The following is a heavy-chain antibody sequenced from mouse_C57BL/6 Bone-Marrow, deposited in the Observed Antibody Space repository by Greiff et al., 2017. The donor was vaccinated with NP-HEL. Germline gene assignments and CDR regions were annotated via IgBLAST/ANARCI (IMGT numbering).Heavy chain of an antibody. CDR2: ILPGSGNT. Sequence: QVQLQQSGAELMKPGASVKLSCKATGYTFTGNWLEWVKQRPGPGLEWIGEILPGSGNTYYNERFKGKATFTAVTSSNTAYMQLSSLTTEDSAIYYCARDYYGSSYFDYWGQGTTLTVSS. D-gene: IGHD1-1*01. V-gene: IGHV1-9*01. J-gene: IGHJ2*01. CDR1: GYTFTGNW. CDR3: ARDYYGSSYFDY.